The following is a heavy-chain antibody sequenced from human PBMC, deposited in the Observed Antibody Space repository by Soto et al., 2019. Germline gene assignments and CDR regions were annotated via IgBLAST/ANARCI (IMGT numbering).Heavy chain of an antibody. Sequence: QVQLVESGGGVVQPGRPLRLSCAASGFTFSNYAVHWVRQAPGKGLEWVAVISYDGNNKYYADSVKGRFTISRDNSKNTLFLQMNSLRAEDTAVYYCTRDQPEIAFDYWGQGTLVTASS. CDR2: ISYDGNNK. D-gene: IGHD2-21*01. J-gene: IGHJ4*02. CDR3: TRDQPEIAFDY. CDR1: GFTFSNYA. V-gene: IGHV3-30-3*01.